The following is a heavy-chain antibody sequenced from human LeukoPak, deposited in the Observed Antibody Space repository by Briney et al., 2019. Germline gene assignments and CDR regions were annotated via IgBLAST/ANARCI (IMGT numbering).Heavy chain of an antibody. Sequence: GGSLRLSCAASGFTFSNCAMSWVRQAPGKGLEWVSDISDDGLGTYYAGSVKGRFTLSRDNSKNTLYLQMNSLKAEDTAIYYCAKAKGPVWTSYRLDYWGQGALVSVSS. D-gene: IGHD3/OR15-3a*01. CDR1: GFTFSNCA. V-gene: IGHV3-23*01. J-gene: IGHJ4*02. CDR2: ISDDGLGT. CDR3: AKAKGPVWTSYRLDY.